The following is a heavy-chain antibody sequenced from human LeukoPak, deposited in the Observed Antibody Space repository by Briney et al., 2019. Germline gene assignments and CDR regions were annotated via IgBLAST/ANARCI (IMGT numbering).Heavy chain of an antibody. Sequence: GRTLRLSCAASGFTFNTYWMHWVRQAPRKGLVWVSPINPDGTVTTYADSVKGRFTISRDNAKNTLYLQMNSLKAEDTAVYYCVRDSPSGFFDLWGRGTLVTVSS. CDR3: VRDSPSGFFDL. CDR2: INPDGTVT. D-gene: IGHD6-19*01. CDR1: GFTFNTYW. J-gene: IGHJ2*01. V-gene: IGHV3-74*01.